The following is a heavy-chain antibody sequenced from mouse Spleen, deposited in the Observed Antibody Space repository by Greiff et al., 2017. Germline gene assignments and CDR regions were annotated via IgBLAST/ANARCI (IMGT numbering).Heavy chain of an antibody. CDR3: ARRAYYYGSSYFDV. Sequence: EVQGVESGGGLVKPGGSLKLSCAASGFTFSDYGMHWVRQAPEKGLEWVAYISSGSSTIYYADTVKGRFTISRDNAKNTLFLQMTSLRSEDTAMYYCARRAYYYGSSYFDVWGAGTTVTVSS. CDR1: GFTFSDYG. J-gene: IGHJ1*01. V-gene: IGHV5-17*01. D-gene: IGHD1-1*01. CDR2: ISSGSSTI.